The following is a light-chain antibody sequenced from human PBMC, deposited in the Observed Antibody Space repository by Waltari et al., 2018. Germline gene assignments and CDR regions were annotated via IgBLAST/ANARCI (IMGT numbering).Light chain of an antibody. Sequence: EIVMTQSPATLSVSPGERATLSCRASQSVSRNVAWYQQKPGQGPRLLIYGASIRATGVPARFSGSGSGTGFTLTISSLQSEDFVVYYCQQYNVWYTFGQGTKLEIK. CDR1: QSVSRN. J-gene: IGKJ2*01. CDR3: QQYNVWYT. CDR2: GAS. V-gene: IGKV3-15*01.